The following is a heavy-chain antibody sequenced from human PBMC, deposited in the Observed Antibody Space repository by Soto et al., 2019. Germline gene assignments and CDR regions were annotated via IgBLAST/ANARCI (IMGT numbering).Heavy chain of an antibody. CDR2: ISYRGTT. CDR3: ARVPFDYGDSGSAAHLNLGN. Sequence: PSETLSLTCTVSGDSISGGDYFWSWVRQPPGKGLEWIGYISYRGTTSYNPSLGSRLTISVDTSKNQFSLKVRSVTAADTALYYCARVPFDYGDSGSAAHLNLGNWGQGTLVTVSS. D-gene: IGHD4-17*01. J-gene: IGHJ4*02. CDR1: GDSISGGDYF. V-gene: IGHV4-30-4*01.